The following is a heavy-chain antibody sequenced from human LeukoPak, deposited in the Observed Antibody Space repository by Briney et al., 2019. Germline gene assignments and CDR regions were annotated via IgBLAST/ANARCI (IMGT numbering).Heavy chain of an antibody. CDR2: INHSGST. V-gene: IGHV4-34*01. J-gene: IGHJ4*02. Sequence: PSETLSLTCAVYGWSFSGYYWSWIRQPPGKGLEWSGEINHSGSTNYNPSLRRRVTISVDTSKNHFSLRLRSVTAADTAVYYCARGRRYYYDSPPYYWGQGTLVTVSS. CDR1: GWSFSGYY. D-gene: IGHD3-22*01. CDR3: ARGRRYYYDSPPYY.